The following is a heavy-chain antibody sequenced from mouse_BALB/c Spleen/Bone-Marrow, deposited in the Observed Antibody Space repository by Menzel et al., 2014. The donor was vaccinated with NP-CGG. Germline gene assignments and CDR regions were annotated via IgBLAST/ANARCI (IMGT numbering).Heavy chain of an antibody. D-gene: IGHD2-1*01. CDR1: GFTFTDYY. CDR2: IRNKANGYTT. CDR3: ARDIDDNYNWYFDV. Sequence: EVQLVESGGGLVQPGGSLRLSCATSGFTFTDYYMSWVRRPPGKALEWLGFIRNKANGYTTEYSASVKGRFTISRDNSQSILHLQMNTLRAEDSATYYCARDIDDNYNWYFDVWGAGTTVTVSS. J-gene: IGHJ1*01. V-gene: IGHV7-3*02.